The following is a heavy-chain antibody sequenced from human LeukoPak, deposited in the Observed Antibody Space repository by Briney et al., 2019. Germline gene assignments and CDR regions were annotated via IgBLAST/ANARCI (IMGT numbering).Heavy chain of an antibody. Sequence: GGSLRLSCAASGFTFSSYWMYWVRQAPGKGLVWVSRIGGDGSRISYADSVKGRFTISRDNAKNSLYLQMNSLRDEDTALYYCATSVFRGVSNFWGHGTLVTVSS. J-gene: IGHJ4*01. D-gene: IGHD3-10*01. CDR3: ATSVFRGVSNF. CDR2: IGGDGSRI. V-gene: IGHV3-74*01. CDR1: GFTFSSYW.